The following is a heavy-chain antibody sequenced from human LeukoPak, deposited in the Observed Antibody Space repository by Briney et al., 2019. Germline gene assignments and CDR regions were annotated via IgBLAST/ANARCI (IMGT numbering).Heavy chain of an antibody. D-gene: IGHD5-12*01. CDR2: IKQDGSEQ. Sequence: PGGSLRLSCAASGFTFSTYWMTWVRQAPGKGLEWVANIKQDGSEQYYVDSVKGRFTISRDNAKNSLYLQMNSLRAEDTAVYYCARDYEAFVYWGQGTLVTVSS. V-gene: IGHV3-7*01. J-gene: IGHJ4*02. CDR3: ARDYEAFVY. CDR1: GFTFSTYW.